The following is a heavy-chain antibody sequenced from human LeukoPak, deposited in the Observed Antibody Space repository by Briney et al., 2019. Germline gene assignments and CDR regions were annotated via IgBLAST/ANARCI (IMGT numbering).Heavy chain of an antibody. CDR1: GFTFSSSA. D-gene: IGHD2-2*01. J-gene: IGHJ3*01. V-gene: IGHV3-23*01. CDR2: ISNNGGYT. Sequence: GGSLRLSCAASGFTFSSSAMSWVRQAPGKGLEWVSAISNNGGYTYYADSVQGRFTISRDNSKSTLCLQMNSLRAEDTAVYYCAKDIVVVAAAGRVFDFWGQGTMVTVSP. CDR3: AKDIVVVAAAGRVFDF.